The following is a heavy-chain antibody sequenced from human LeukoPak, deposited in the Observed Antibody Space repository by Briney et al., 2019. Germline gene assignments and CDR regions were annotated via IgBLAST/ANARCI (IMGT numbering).Heavy chain of an antibody. D-gene: IGHD6-13*01. V-gene: IGHV3-7*01. Sequence: GGSLRLSCAASGFTFSRHWMTWVRQAPGKGLEWVANIKQDGSEKYYVDSVKGRFTISRDNAKNSLYQQMNSLRAEDTAVYYCARDGVPAANDYWGQGTLVTVSS. CDR3: ARDGVPAANDY. CDR2: IKQDGSEK. J-gene: IGHJ4*02. CDR1: GFTFSRHW.